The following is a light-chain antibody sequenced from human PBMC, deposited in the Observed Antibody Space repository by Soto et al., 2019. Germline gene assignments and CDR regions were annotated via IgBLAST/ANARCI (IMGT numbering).Light chain of an antibody. CDR3: QQYNNWHPRYT. V-gene: IGKV3-15*01. J-gene: IGKJ2*01. Sequence: EIVMTQSPATLSVSPGERATLSCRASQSVSSNLAWYQQKPGQAPGLLIYGASTRATGIPARFSGSGSGTEFTLPISSLQSEDFAVSYCQQYNNWHPRYTFGQGTKVDIK. CDR1: QSVSSN. CDR2: GAS.